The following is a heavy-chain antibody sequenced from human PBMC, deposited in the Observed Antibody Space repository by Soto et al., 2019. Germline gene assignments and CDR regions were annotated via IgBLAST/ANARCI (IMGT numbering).Heavy chain of an antibody. CDR3: ARVRREYDNSGPVDY. CDR2: IYYGGTT. D-gene: IGHD3-22*01. Sequence: PSETLSLTCAVSGGSISSGDYSWNWFRQQPGKGLEWIGYIYYGGTTYYNPSLQSRVTMSVDRSRNQFSLKLNSVTAADTAVYYCARVRREYDNSGPVDYWGQGTLVTVSS. V-gene: IGHV4-30-2*01. J-gene: IGHJ4*02. CDR1: GGSISSGDYS.